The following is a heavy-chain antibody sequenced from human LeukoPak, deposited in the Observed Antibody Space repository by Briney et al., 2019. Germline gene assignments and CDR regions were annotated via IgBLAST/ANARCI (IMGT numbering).Heavy chain of an antibody. CDR3: AKVVGATWDYYYYGMDG. D-gene: IGHD1-26*01. CDR2: ISGSAGST. J-gene: IGHJ6*02. Sequence: GGSLRLSCAASGFTFSNYAMSWVRQAPGKGLEWVSAISGSAGSTYYADSVKGRFTISRDNSKNTLYLQMSSLRAEDTAVYYCAKVVGATWDYYYYGMDGWGQGTTVTVSS. V-gene: IGHV3-23*01. CDR1: GFTFSNYA.